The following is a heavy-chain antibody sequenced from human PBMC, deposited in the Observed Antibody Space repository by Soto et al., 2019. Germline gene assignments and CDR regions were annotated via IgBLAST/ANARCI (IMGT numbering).Heavy chain of an antibody. CDR3: ARALLTPNRFDS. CDR2: VYYRGSI. Sequence: QVQLQESGPGLVKPSETLSLNCTVSGGSISSADHYWSWIRQAPGKGLELIGYVYYRGSIYYKPSLESRVTISIDTSKNQFSLKLTSVTAADTAMYFCARALLTPNRFDSWGQGTQVTVSS. V-gene: IGHV4-30-4*01. J-gene: IGHJ5*01. CDR1: GGSISSADHY. D-gene: IGHD2-15*01.